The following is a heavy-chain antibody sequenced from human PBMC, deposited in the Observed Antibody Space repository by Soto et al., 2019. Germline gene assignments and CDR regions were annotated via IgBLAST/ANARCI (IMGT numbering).Heavy chain of an antibody. D-gene: IGHD6-19*01. CDR3: ARQGTEQWLAQEIDY. V-gene: IGHV5-51*01. Sequence: PGESLKISCKGSGYSFTSYWIGWVRQMPGKGLEWMGIIYPGDSDTRYSPSFQGQVTISADKSISTAYLQWSSLKASDTAMYYCARQGTEQWLAQEIDYWGQGTLVTVSS. CDR1: GYSFTSYW. CDR2: IYPGDSDT. J-gene: IGHJ4*02.